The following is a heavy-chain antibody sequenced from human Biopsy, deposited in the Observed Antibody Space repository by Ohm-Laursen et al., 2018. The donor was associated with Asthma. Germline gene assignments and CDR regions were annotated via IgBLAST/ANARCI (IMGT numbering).Heavy chain of an antibody. CDR2: ISYTGSA. CDR1: GGSMSSSSYY. Sequence: SDTLSLTCTVSGGSMSSSSYYWGWIRQPPGKGLEWMGSISYTGSAYHNPSLKSRVTISVDTSKNHFSPKLSSVTAADTAVYYCARGRSGDWLYYFDYWGQGALVTVSS. J-gene: IGHJ4*02. V-gene: IGHV4-39*02. CDR3: ARGRSGDWLYYFDY. D-gene: IGHD2-21*01.